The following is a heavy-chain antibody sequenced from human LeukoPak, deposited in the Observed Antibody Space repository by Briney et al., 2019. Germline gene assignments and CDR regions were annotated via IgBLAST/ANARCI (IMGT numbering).Heavy chain of an antibody. D-gene: IGHD2-2*01. Sequence: GASVKVSCKASGYTFLSHGFSWVRQAPGQGLEWMGWTSANNRNTNYAQRLQGRVTMTTDTSTNTAYMELRTLRSDDTAVYYCAISPAVVSSSLYYYYMDVWGKGTTIIVSS. CDR3: AISPAVVSSSLYYYYMDV. CDR2: TSANNRNT. J-gene: IGHJ6*03. CDR1: GYTFLSHG. V-gene: IGHV1-18*01.